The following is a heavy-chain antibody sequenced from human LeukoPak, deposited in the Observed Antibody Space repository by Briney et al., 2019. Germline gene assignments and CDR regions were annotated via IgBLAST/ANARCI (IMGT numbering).Heavy chain of an antibody. V-gene: IGHV4-39*07. CDR2: IYYSGST. D-gene: IGHD6-13*01. CDR1: GGSISSSSYY. J-gene: IGHJ4*02. CDR3: ARLLRIAAAVTEFDY. Sequence: PSETLSPTCTVSGGSISSSSYYWGWIRQPPGKGLEWIGSIYYSGSTYYNPSLKSRVTISVDTSKNQFSLKLSSVTAADTAVYYCARLLRIAAAVTEFDYWGQGTLVTVSS.